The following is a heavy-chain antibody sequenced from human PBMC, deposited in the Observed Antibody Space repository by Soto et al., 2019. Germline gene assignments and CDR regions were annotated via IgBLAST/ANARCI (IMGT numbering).Heavy chain of an antibody. CDR3: SRHESIGVFRCWFDP. D-gene: IGHD2-8*01. CDR1: GGSISSSSYY. J-gene: IGHJ5*02. V-gene: IGHV4-39*01. Sequence: PSETLSLTCTVSGGSISSSSYYWGWIRQPPGKGLEWIGSIYFSGSTYYNPSLKSRVTISVDTSKNQFSLKLSSVTAADTGVYYCSRHESIGVFRCWFDPWGQGTLVTVSS. CDR2: IYFSGST.